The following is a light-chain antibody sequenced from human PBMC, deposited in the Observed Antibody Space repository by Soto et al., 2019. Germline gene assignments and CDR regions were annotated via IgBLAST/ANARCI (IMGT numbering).Light chain of an antibody. V-gene: IGKV3-20*01. CDR2: GAS. J-gene: IGKJ1*01. Sequence: EIVLTQSPGTLSLSPGERATLSCRASQSASSSYLAWYQQKPGQAPRLLIYGASSRATGIPDRFSGSGSGTTFSPTIIRREQADVAVVYCQQYSSTPGTFGQGTKVEIK. CDR3: QQYSSTPGT. CDR1: QSASSSY.